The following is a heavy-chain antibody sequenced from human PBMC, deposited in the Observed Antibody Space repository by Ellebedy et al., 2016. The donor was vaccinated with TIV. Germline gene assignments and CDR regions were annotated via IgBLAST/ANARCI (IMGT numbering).Heavy chain of an antibody. D-gene: IGHD2-21*01. Sequence: GESLKISCVASGFTFDSYAMHWVRQAPGKGLEWVAVISHDGRSQYYAHSVKGRFTISRDNSKNTLYLQMSSMTPEDTAVYYCVPRMVVAFEYWGQGTLVTVSS. V-gene: IGHV3-30*14. CDR2: ISHDGRSQ. CDR1: GFTFDSYA. J-gene: IGHJ4*02. CDR3: VPRMVVAFEY.